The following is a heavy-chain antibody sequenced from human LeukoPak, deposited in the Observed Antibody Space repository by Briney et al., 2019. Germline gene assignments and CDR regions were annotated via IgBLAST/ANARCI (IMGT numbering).Heavy chain of an antibody. J-gene: IGHJ6*02. Sequence: GGSLRLSCAASGFTFDDYAMHWVRQAPGKGLEWVSRISGDGGSTYYADSVKGRFTISRDNSKNSLYLQMNSLRTEDTALYYCAKDTSSYYYDSSGFYGMDVWGQGTTVTVSS. CDR1: GFTFDDYA. D-gene: IGHD3-22*01. CDR2: ISGDGGST. V-gene: IGHV3-43*02. CDR3: AKDTSSYYYDSSGFYGMDV.